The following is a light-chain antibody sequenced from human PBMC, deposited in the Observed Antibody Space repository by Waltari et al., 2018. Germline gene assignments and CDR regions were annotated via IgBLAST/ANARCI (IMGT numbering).Light chain of an antibody. V-gene: IGLV3-1*01. J-gene: IGLJ2*01. CDR3: QARDSSVV. Sequence: SSELTQPPSVSVSAGQTASITCSGDNLGANDACWYQQRPGQSPVLVIYQDSKRPSGIPDRFSGSNSGNTATLTISGTQAMDEADYYCQARDSSVVFGGGTKLTVL. CDR2: QDS. CDR1: NLGAND.